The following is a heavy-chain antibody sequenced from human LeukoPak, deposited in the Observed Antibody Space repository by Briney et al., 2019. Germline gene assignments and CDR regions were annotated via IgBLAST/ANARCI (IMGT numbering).Heavy chain of an antibody. CDR1: GFTFSTYA. CDR3: GVGGSSWFFDY. CDR2: ISYDAKNE. J-gene: IGHJ4*02. V-gene: IGHV3-30*04. D-gene: IGHD6-13*01. Sequence: GRSLRLSCAASGFTFSTYAMHWVRQAPGKGLEWVTVISYDAKNEYYADSVRGRFTISRDNSKNTLYLQMNSLRPDDTAVYYCGVGGSSWFFDYWGQGTLVTVSS.